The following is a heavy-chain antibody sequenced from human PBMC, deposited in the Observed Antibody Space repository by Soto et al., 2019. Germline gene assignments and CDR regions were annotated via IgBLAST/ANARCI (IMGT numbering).Heavy chain of an antibody. J-gene: IGHJ4*02. CDR2: ISWKSGSI. CDR1: GFAFENYA. CDR3: AKDKVFSNYQYYFAF. D-gene: IGHD4-4*01. V-gene: IGHV3-9*01. Sequence: EVQLVESGGGWVQPGRSLRLSCAASGFAFENYAMHWVRQGPGQGLEWVAGISWKSGSIGYADSVRGRFTISRDNAKNSLYLKMNTLRPEDTALYYCAKDKVFSNYQYYFAFWGQGTLVTVSS.